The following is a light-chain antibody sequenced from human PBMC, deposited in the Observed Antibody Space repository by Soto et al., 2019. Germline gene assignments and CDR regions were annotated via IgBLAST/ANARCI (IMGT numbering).Light chain of an antibody. CDR3: QQLNSYPLT. CDR2: AAS. CDR1: RTINTY. Sequence: DVRMTQSPSSLSASVGDTITITCRASRTINTYLNWFQQKPGEPPKLLIYAASTLQSGVPSRFSGSGSGTEFTLTISSLQPEDFATYYCQQLNSYPLTFGGGTKVDIK. V-gene: IGKV1-9*01. J-gene: IGKJ4*01.